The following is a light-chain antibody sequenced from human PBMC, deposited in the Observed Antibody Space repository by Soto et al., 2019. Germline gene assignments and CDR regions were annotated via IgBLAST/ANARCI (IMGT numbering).Light chain of an antibody. V-gene: IGKV3-15*01. CDR2: GAS. CDR3: QQYGDLPS. J-gene: IGKJ5*01. CDR1: QSVSTN. Sequence: DILMTQSPSTLSASAGDRATLTCQASQSVSTNLTWYQQKPGKVPSLLIYGASTRASGIPARFRGSGSGTEFTLTIGRLQSEDIAVYYCQQYGDLPSFGQGTRLEIK.